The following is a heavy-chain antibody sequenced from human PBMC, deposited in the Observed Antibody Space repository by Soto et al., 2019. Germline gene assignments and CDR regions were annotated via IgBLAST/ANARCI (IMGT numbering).Heavy chain of an antibody. CDR1: GGSISSNSW. V-gene: IGHV4-4*02. Sequence: PSETLSLTCAVSGGSISSNSWWSWVRQPPGKGLEWIGQITYSGGTKYNPSLKSRVTISLDKSENQFSLTLSSVTAADTAVYYCARDSSGWYPYWGQGTLVTVSS. CDR2: ITYSGGT. J-gene: IGHJ4*02. CDR3: ARDSSGWYPY. D-gene: IGHD6-19*01.